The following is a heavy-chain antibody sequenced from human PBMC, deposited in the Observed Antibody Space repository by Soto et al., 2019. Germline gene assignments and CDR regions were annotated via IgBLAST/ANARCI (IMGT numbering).Heavy chain of an antibody. Sequence: GGSLRLSCAASGFTFSSYAMHWVRQAPGKGLEWVAVISYDGSNKYYADSVKGRFTISRDNSKNTLYLQMNSLRAEDTAVYYCARARVGANYYYYMDVWGKGTTVTVSS. CDR3: ARARVGANYYYYMDV. CDR2: ISYDGSNK. D-gene: IGHD1-26*01. CDR1: GFTFSSYA. J-gene: IGHJ6*03. V-gene: IGHV3-30*04.